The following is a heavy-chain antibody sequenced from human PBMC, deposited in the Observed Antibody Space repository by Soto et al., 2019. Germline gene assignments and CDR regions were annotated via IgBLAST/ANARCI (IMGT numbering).Heavy chain of an antibody. J-gene: IGHJ5*02. Sequence: GGSLRLSCVASGFSFNSYAMHWVRQAPGKGLEWVAVISYDGSNKYYADSVKGRFTISRDNSRNTLYLQMNSLRGDDTAVYYCAREVPSGWFDPWGQGTLVTVS. V-gene: IGHV3-30-3*01. CDR1: GFSFNSYA. CDR2: ISYDGSNK. D-gene: IGHD7-27*01. CDR3: AREVPSGWFDP.